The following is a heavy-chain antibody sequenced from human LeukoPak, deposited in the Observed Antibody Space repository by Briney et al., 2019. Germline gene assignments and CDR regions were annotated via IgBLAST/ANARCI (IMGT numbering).Heavy chain of an antibody. CDR3: ARQDYCSSTSCYQLSYFDY. J-gene: IGHJ4*02. V-gene: IGHV4-38-2*02. D-gene: IGHD2-2*01. CDR2: IYHSGST. Sequence: SETLSLTCTVSGYSISSGYYWGWIRQPPGKGLEWIGSIYHSGSTYYNPSLKSRVTISVDTSKNQFSLKLSSVTAADTAVYYCARQDYCSSTSCYQLSYFDYWGQGTLVTVSS. CDR1: GYSISSGYY.